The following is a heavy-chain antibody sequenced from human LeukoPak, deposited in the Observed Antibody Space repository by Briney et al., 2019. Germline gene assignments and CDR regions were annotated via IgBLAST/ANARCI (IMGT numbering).Heavy chain of an antibody. CDR1: GFTFSSYG. Sequence: GGSLRLSCAASGFTFSSYGMHWVRQAPGKGLEWVAVISYDGSNKYYADSVKGRFTISRDNSKNTLYPQMNSLRAEDTAVYYCARAAPYSSVFEEGEDFDCWGQGTLVTVSS. D-gene: IGHD6-19*01. CDR3: ARAAPYSSVFEEGEDFDC. J-gene: IGHJ4*02. V-gene: IGHV3-30*03. CDR2: ISYDGSNK.